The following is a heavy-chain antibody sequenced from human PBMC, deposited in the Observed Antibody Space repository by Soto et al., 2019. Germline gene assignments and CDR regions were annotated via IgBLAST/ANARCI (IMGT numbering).Heavy chain of an antibody. J-gene: IGHJ6*02. Sequence: PSQTLSLTCAISGDSVSSNSAAWNWIRQSPSRGLEWLGRTFYRSKWYNDYAVSVKSRITINPDTSKNQFSLQLNSVTPEDTAVYYCARDAYCSGGSCYSEGSWYGMDVWGQGTTVTAP. CDR3: ARDAYCSGGSCYSEGSWYGMDV. CDR1: GDSVSSNSAA. D-gene: IGHD2-15*01. CDR2: TFYRSKWYN. V-gene: IGHV6-1*01.